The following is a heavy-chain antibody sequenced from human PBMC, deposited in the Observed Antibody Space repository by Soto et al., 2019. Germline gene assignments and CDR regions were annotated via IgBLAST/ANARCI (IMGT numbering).Heavy chain of an antibody. CDR3: AKDRAGLRYFDWSHTSSVNGMDV. J-gene: IGHJ6*02. Sequence: TGGSLRLSCAASGFTFSSYAMSWVRQAPGKGLEWVSAISGSGGSTYYADSVKGRFTISRDNSKNTLYLQMNSLRTEDTAVYYCAKDRAGLRYFDWSHTSSVNGMDVWGQGTTVTVSS. CDR2: ISGSGGST. D-gene: IGHD3-9*01. V-gene: IGHV3-23*01. CDR1: GFTFSSYA.